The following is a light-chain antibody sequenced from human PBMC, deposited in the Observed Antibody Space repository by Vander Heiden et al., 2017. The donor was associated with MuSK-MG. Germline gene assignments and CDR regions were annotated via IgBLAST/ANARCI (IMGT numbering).Light chain of an antibody. Sequence: EIVLTQSPGTLSLSPGERAILSCRASQSVSRSLLAWYQQKPGQAPRLLMYGASTRAPGFPDRFSGSGSGTDFTLTISRLEPEDFAVYYCQQYGISLTFGGGTKVEIK. CDR2: GAS. CDR1: QSVSRSL. V-gene: IGKV3-20*01. J-gene: IGKJ4*01. CDR3: QQYGISLT.